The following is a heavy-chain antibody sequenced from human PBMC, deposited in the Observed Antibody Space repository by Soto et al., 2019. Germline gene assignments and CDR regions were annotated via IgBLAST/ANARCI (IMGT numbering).Heavy chain of an antibody. CDR3: ARGRTYYDFWSGPVDYYGMDV. CDR1: GYTFTSYA. V-gene: IGHV1-3*01. Sequence: GASVKVSCKASGYTFTSYAMHWVRQAPGQRLEWMGMINAGSGNTRYAQKLQGRVTMTRDTSTSTVYMELSSLRSEDTAVYYCARGRTYYDFWSGPVDYYGMDVRGQGTTVTVSS. D-gene: IGHD3-3*01. J-gene: IGHJ6*02. CDR2: INAGSGNT.